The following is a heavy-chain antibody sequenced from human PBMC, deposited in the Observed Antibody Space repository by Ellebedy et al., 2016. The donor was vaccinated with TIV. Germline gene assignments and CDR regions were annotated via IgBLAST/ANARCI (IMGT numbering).Heavy chain of an antibody. CDR1: GFTFSSYA. CDR3: ARDLGYDGFFAD. J-gene: IGHJ4*02. D-gene: IGHD5-12*01. Sequence: GESLKISCAASGFTFSSYAMHWVRQAPGKGLEWVAVISYDVSNKYYADSVKGRFTISRDNSKNTLYLQMNSLRAEDTAVYYCARDLGYDGFFADWGQGTLVTVSS. V-gene: IGHV3-30*04. CDR2: ISYDVSNK.